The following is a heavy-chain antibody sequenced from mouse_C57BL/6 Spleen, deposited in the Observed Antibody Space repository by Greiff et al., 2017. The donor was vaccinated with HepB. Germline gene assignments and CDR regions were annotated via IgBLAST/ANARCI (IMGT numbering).Heavy chain of an antibody. D-gene: IGHD2-4*01. J-gene: IGHJ4*01. Sequence: VQRVESGPGLVQPSQSLSITCTVSGFSLTSYGVHWVRQSPGKGLEWLGVIWSGGSTDYNAAFISRLSISKDNSKSQVFFKMNSLQADDTAIYYCARRDDYDGGYYAMDYWGQGTSVTVSS. CDR1: GFSLTSYG. CDR3: ARRDDYDGGYYAMDY. V-gene: IGHV2-2*01. CDR2: IWSGGST.